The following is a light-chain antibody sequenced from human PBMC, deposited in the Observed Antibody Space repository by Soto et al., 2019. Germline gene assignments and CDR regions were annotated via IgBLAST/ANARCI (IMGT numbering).Light chain of an antibody. CDR2: NNY. Sequence: QSVLTQPPTASGTPGQRVTISCSGSSSNIGRSTVNWYQHLPGTAPQLLIYNNYQRPSGVPDRFSGSKSGTSASLAISGLQSEDEADYYCATWDDSLHAVVFGGGTKVTVL. CDR1: SSNIGRST. V-gene: IGLV1-44*01. J-gene: IGLJ2*01. CDR3: ATWDDSLHAVV.